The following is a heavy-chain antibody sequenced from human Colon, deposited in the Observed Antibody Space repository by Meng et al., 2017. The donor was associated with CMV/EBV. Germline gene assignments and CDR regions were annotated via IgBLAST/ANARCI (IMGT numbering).Heavy chain of an antibody. Sequence: GESLKISCVASGFTFSSLEMSWVRQAPGRGLEWVSSISSRSTYISYADSVKGRFTVSRDDAKNSLYLQMDSLRAEDTAVYYCARAPGNYLSPYYFDFWGQGTLVTVSS. V-gene: IGHV3-21*01. CDR3: ARAPGNYLSPYYFDF. J-gene: IGHJ4*02. D-gene: IGHD1-14*01. CDR1: GFTFSSLE. CDR2: ISSRSTYI.